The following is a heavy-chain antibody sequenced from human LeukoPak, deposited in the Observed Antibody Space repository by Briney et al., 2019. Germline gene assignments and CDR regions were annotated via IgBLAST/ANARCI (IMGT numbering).Heavy chain of an antibody. CDR2: IYTSGST. D-gene: IGHD2-15*01. V-gene: IGHV4-4*09. CDR1: GGSISSYY. J-gene: IGHJ4*02. Sequence: SETLSLTCTVSGGSISSYYWSSIRQPPGKGLEWIGYIYTSGSTNYNPSLKSRVTISVDTSKNQFSLKLSAVTAADTALYYCARQSTPYSPFDYWGQGTLVTVSS. CDR3: ARQSTPYSPFDY.